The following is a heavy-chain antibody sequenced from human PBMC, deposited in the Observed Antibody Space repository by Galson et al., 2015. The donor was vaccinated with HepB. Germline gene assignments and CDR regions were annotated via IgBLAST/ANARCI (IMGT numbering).Heavy chain of an antibody. D-gene: IGHD3-3*02. CDR2: IKQDGSEK. Sequence: SLRLSCAASGFTFSSYWMSWVRQAPGKGLEWVANIKQDGSEKYYVDSVKGRFTISRDNAKNSLYLQMNSLRAEDTAVYYCARIARPIFGTLDHWGQGTLVTVSS. V-gene: IGHV3-7*03. CDR3: ARIARPIFGTLDH. CDR1: GFTFSSYW. J-gene: IGHJ4*02.